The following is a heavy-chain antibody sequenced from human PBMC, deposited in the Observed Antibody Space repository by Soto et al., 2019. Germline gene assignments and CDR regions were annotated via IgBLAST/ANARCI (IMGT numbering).Heavy chain of an antibody. V-gene: IGHV3-30-3*01. CDR2: ISYDGSNK. D-gene: IGHD3-16*01. Sequence: GGSLRLSCAASGFTFSSYAMHWVRQAPGKGMEWVAVISYDGSNKYYADSVKGRFTISRDNSKNTLYLQMNSLRAEDTAVYYCARDKGGGVARIMDVWGKGTTVTLSS. CDR3: ARDKGGGVARIMDV. J-gene: IGHJ6*03. CDR1: GFTFSSYA.